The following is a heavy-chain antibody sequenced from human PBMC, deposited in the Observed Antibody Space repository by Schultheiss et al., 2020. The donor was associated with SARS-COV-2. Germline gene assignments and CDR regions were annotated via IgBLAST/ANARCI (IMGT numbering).Heavy chain of an antibody. J-gene: IGHJ4*02. V-gene: IGHV4-38-2*01. Sequence: SETLSLTCAVSGYSISSGYYWGWIRQPPGKGLEWIGEINHSGSTNYNPSLKSRVTISVDTSKNQFSLKLSSVTAADTAVYYCARGRGTSFDYWGQGTLVTVSS. CDR1: GYSISSGYY. CDR2: INHSGST. CDR3: ARGRGTSFDY. D-gene: IGHD1-1*01.